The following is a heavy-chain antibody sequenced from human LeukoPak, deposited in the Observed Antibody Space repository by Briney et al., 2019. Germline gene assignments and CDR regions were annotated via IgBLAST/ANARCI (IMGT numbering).Heavy chain of an antibody. D-gene: IGHD5-18*01. J-gene: IGHJ4*02. CDR2: IWYDGSNK. CDR3: AKVWIQLWPLYFDY. CDR1: GFTFSSYG. Sequence: GGSLRLSCAASGFTFSSYGMHWVRQAPGKGLEWVAVIWYDGSNKYYADSVKGRFTISRDNSKNTLYLQMNSLRAEDTAVYYCAKVWIQLWPLYFDYWGQGTLVTVSS. V-gene: IGHV3-33*06.